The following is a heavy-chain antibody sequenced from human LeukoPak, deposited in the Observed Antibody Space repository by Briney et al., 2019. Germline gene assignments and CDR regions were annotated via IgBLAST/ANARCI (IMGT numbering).Heavy chain of an antibody. CDR3: ARVGTSWYGGAFDI. D-gene: IGHD6-13*01. CDR2: LSYDGSNT. J-gene: IGHJ3*02. CDR1: GFTFSSYA. V-gene: IGHV3-30*04. Sequence: GGSLRLSCAASGFTFSSYAMHWVRQAPGKGLEWVAVLSYDGSNTFYSDSVRGRFTISRDNSKNTLSLQMDSLRAEDTAVYYCARVGTSWYGGAFDIWGQGTMVTVSS.